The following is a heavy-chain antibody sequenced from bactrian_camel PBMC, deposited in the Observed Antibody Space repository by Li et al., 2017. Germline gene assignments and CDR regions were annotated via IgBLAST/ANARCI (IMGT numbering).Heavy chain of an antibody. J-gene: IGHJ4*01. Sequence: HVQLVESGGGSVQAGGSLRLSCVGSLIRYGSGRMAWFRQAPGKEREGVAYISIGGSTTFYADSVKGRFTISRDNAKNTLYLQIDLLKTEDTAVYYCVAGGFVKWGQGTQVTVS. CDR3: VAGGFVK. CDR2: ISIGGSTT. V-gene: IGHV3S54*01. D-gene: IGHD1*01. CDR1: LIRYGSGR.